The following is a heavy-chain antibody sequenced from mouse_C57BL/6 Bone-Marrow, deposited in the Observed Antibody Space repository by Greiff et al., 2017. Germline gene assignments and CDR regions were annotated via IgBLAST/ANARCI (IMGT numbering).Heavy chain of an antibody. CDR3: ARGRLRLFAY. CDR1: GFTFSDYG. J-gene: IGHJ3*01. D-gene: IGHD2-4*01. CDR2: ISSGSSTI. Sequence: VQLVESGGGLVKPGGSLKLSCAASGFTFSDYGMHWVRQAPEKGLEWVAYISSGSSTIYYADTVKGRFTISRDNAKNTLFLQMTSLRSEDTAMYYCARGRLRLFAYWGQGTLVTVSA. V-gene: IGHV5-17*01.